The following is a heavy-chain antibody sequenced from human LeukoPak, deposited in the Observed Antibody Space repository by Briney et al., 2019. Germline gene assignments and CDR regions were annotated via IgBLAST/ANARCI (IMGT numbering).Heavy chain of an antibody. CDR1: GGTFSSYT. J-gene: IGHJ3*02. Sequence: GASVKVSRKASGGTFSSYTISWMRQAPGQGLEWMGRIIPILGIANYAQKFQGRVTITADKSTSTAYMELSSLRSEDTAVYYCARDSSDYGDPQDAFDIWGQGTMVTVSS. D-gene: IGHD4-17*01. V-gene: IGHV1-69*04. CDR3: ARDSSDYGDPQDAFDI. CDR2: IIPILGIA.